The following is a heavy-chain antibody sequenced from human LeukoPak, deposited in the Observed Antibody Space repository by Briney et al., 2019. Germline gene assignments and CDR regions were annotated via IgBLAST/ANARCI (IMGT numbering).Heavy chain of an antibody. CDR3: ARDSASGCLRFDY. D-gene: IGHD6-19*01. CDR2: ISSSNGNT. CDR1: GYTFTTYG. J-gene: IGHJ4*02. Sequence: GASVKLSCKASGYTFTTYGITWVRQAPGQGLEWMGWISSSNGNTYYAQKFQDRITMTTDTSTTTAYMELRSLRSDDTAVYYCARDSASGCLRFDYWGQGTTVTVSS. V-gene: IGHV1-18*01.